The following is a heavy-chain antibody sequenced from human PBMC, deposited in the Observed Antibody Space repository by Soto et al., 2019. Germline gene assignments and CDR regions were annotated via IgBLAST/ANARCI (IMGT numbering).Heavy chain of an antibody. CDR2: INHSGST. J-gene: IGHJ1*01. Sequence: SETLSLTCAVYGGSFSGYYWSWVRQPPGKGLEWIGEINHSGSTNYNPSLKSRVTISVDTSKNQFSLKLSSVTAADTAVYYCAREGYCSSTSCEHSNRMIEYFQHWGQGTLVTVSS. V-gene: IGHV4-34*01. CDR1: GGSFSGYY. CDR3: AREGYCSSTSCEHSNRMIEYFQH. D-gene: IGHD2-2*01.